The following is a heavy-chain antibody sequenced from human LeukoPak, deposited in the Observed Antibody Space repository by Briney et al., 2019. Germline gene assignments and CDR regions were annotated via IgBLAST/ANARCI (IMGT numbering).Heavy chain of an antibody. D-gene: IGHD6-13*01. Sequence: ASVKVSCKASGYTFTTSGASWVRQAPGQGLEWMGWISGYNGNTDYAQKFQGRVTMTTDISTSTAYMELRSLRSDDTAVYYCARDVAAAGVDPWGQGTLVIVSS. J-gene: IGHJ5*02. CDR3: ARDVAAAGVDP. CDR2: ISGYNGNT. V-gene: IGHV1-18*01. CDR1: GYTFTTSG.